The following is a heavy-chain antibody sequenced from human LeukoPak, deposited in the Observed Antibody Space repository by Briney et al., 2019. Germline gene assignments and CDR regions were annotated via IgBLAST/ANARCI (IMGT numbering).Heavy chain of an antibody. Sequence: GESLKISCKGSGYRFTSYFIAWVRQMPGKGLERMGIIYPGDSDTRYSLSFQGQVTISADKSTSTAYLQWSSLKASDTAIYYCARVDTAMAAFDYWGQGTLVTVSS. D-gene: IGHD5-18*01. CDR3: ARVDTAMAAFDY. V-gene: IGHV5-51*01. CDR1: GYRFTSYF. J-gene: IGHJ4*01. CDR2: IYPGDSDT.